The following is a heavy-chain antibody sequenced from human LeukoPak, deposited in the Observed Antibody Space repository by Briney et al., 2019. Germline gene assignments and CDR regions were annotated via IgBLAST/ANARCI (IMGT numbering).Heavy chain of an antibody. Sequence: GGSLRLSCAASGFTFSSYEMNWVRQAPGKGLEWVSYISSSGTTIYYVDSVKGRFTISRDNAKNSLYLPMHSHRPEDTAVYHCTREGNWNDQDYWGQGTLVTVSS. D-gene: IGHD1-20*01. CDR3: TREGNWNDQDY. CDR2: ISSSGTTI. CDR1: GFTFSSYE. J-gene: IGHJ4*02. V-gene: IGHV3-48*03.